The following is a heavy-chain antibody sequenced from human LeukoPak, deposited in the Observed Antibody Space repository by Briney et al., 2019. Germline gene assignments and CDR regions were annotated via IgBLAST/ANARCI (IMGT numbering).Heavy chain of an antibody. Sequence: GGSLRLSCAASGFTFSSYSMNWVRQAPGKGPVWVSRIKADGSVTNYADSVKGRFTISRDNAKNSLYLQMNSLRAEDTAVYFCARVDGSPDYWGQGTLVTVSS. V-gene: IGHV3-74*01. D-gene: IGHD2-15*01. J-gene: IGHJ4*02. CDR2: IKADGSVT. CDR1: GFTFSSYS. CDR3: ARVDGSPDY.